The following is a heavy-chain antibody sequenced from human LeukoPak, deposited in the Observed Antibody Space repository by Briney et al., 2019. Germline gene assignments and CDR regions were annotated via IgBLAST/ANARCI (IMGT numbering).Heavy chain of an antibody. CDR3: VSLGYSSSSMRY. V-gene: IGHV3-30*04. CDR2: ISYDGGNK. J-gene: IGHJ4*02. D-gene: IGHD6-6*01. Sequence: PGGPLRLSCAASGFTFSRSAMHWVRQAPGKGLEWVAIISYDGGNKYYADSVKGRFTISRDNPKNTLYLQMNSLRAEDTAVYFCVSLGYSSSSMRYWGQGTLVTVSS. CDR1: GFTFSRSA.